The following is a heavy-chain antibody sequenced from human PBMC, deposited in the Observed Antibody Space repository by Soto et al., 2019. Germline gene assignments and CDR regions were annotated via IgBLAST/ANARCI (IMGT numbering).Heavy chain of an antibody. CDR3: AKELTPGIAPMADY. V-gene: IGHV3-30*18. J-gene: IGHJ4*02. Sequence: GGSLRLSCAASGFTFSSYGMHWVRQAPGKGLEWVAVISYDGSNKYYADSVKGRFTISRDNSKNTLYLQMNSLRAEDTAVYYCAKELTPGIAPMADYWGQGTLVTVSS. D-gene: IGHD6-13*01. CDR2: ISYDGSNK. CDR1: GFTFSSYG.